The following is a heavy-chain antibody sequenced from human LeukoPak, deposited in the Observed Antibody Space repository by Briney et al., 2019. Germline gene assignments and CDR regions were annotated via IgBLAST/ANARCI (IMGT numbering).Heavy chain of an antibody. J-gene: IGHJ5*02. Sequence: SETLSLTCTVSGYSISSGYYWSWIRQPPGKGLEWIGDINRSGRAVYNTSLKSRVIISVDTSKDQFSLKVNSVTAADTAVYYCARHKIVITMLGVHRWFDPWGQGTLVAVPS. CDR2: INRSGRA. V-gene: IGHV4-38-2*02. CDR3: ARHKIVITMLGVHRWFDP. D-gene: IGHD3-3*01. CDR1: GYSISSGYY.